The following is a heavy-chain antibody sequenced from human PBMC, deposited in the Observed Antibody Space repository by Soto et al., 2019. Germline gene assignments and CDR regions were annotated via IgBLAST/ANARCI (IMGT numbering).Heavy chain of an antibody. CDR3: VWGLGMDV. Sequence: HPGGSLRLSCAASGFTSAFTFSSYWMTWVRQAPGKGLEWVANIKQDGSVKYYVDSVKGRFTISRDNAKNSLYLQMNSLRAEDTAVYFCVWGLGMDVWGQGTTVTVSS. V-gene: IGHV3-7*04. CDR1: GFTSAFTFSSYW. CDR2: IKQDGSVK. J-gene: IGHJ6*02.